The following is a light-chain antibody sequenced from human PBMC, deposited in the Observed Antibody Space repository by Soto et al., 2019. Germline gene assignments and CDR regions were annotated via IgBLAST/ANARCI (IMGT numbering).Light chain of an antibody. CDR1: GATSD. J-gene: IGLJ1*01. Sequence: QSVLTQPPSVSGAPGQRVTISCIGATSDVHWYQHLPGTAPKLLIYGNNNRPSGVTDRFSGSKSGTSASLAITGLQAEDEADYYCQSFDSSLSALYVFGTGTKLTVL. CDR2: GNN. V-gene: IGLV1-40*01. CDR3: QSFDSSLSALYV.